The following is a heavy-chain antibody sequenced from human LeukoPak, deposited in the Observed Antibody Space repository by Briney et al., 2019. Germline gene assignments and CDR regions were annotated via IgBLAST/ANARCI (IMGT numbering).Heavy chain of an antibody. CDR2: MNPNSGNT. D-gene: IGHD7-27*01. J-gene: IGHJ4*02. CDR1: GYTFTSYG. V-gene: IGHV1-8*03. CDR3: ARDRWGTNDY. Sequence: EASVKVSCKASGYTFTSYGTNWVRQATGQGLEWMGWMNPNSGNTGYAQKFQGRVTITRNTSISTAYMELSSLRSEDTAVYYCARDRWGTNDYWGQGTLVTVSS.